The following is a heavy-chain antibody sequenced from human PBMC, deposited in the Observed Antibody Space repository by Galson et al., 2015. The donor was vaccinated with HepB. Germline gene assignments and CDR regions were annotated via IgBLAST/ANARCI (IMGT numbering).Heavy chain of an antibody. V-gene: IGHV4-34*01. J-gene: IGHJ4*02. D-gene: IGHD3-10*01. Sequence: SETLSLTCAVYGGSFSGYYWSWIRQPPGKGLEWIGEINHSGSTNYNPSLKSRVTISVDTSKNQFSLKLSSVTAADTAVYYCARGLWFGELWGQGTLVTISS. CDR3: ARGLWFGEL. CDR1: GGSFSGYY. CDR2: INHSGST.